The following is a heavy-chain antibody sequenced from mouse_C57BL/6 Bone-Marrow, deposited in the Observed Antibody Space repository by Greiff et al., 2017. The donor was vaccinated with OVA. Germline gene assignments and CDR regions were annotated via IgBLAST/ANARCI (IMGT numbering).Heavy chain of an antibody. Sequence: VKLQESDAELVKPGASVKISCKVSGYTFTDHSIHWMKQRPEQGLEWIGCIYPRDGSTKYNEKFKGKATLTADKSSSTAYMHLNSLSCEESAVDFCARERGYALDDWSQGTSVTVSS. CDR3: ARERGYALDD. CDR1: GYTFTDHS. J-gene: IGHJ4*01. CDR2: IYPRDGST. V-gene: IGHV1-78*01.